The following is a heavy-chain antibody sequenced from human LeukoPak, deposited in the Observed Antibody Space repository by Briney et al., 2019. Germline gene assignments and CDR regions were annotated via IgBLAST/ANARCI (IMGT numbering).Heavy chain of an antibody. CDR2: ISGSGGST. Sequence: GGSLRLSCAASGFTFSSYAMGWVRQAPGKGLEWVSAISGSGGSTYYADSVKGRFTISRDNSKNTLSLQMNSLRAEDTAVYYCATHMVRGVIQRLLAFDYWGQGTLVTVSS. J-gene: IGHJ4*02. D-gene: IGHD3-10*01. CDR1: GFTFSSYA. V-gene: IGHV3-23*01. CDR3: ATHMVRGVIQRLLAFDY.